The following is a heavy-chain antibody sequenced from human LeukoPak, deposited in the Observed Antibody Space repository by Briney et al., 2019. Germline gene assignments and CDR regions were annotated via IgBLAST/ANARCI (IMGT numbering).Heavy chain of an antibody. Sequence: GGSLRLSCAASGFTFSNTWMNWVRQAPGKGLEWVVRIKSKTAGGTTDYAAPVKGRFTISRDDSKNMVYLQLNSLKTEDTGVYYCARDWYHAFDFWGQGTMVTVSS. CDR1: GFTFSNTW. J-gene: IGHJ3*01. CDR2: IKSKTAGGTT. CDR3: ARDWYHAFDF. D-gene: IGHD3-9*01. V-gene: IGHV3-15*07.